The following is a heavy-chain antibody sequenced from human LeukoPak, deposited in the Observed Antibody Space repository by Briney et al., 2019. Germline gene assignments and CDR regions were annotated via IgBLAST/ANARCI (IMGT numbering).Heavy chain of an antibody. CDR1: GYSISSGYY. J-gene: IGHJ4*02. CDR2: IYRSGST. CDR3: ARDPLGPDY. Sequence: SETLSLTCTVSGYSISSGYYWGWIRQPPGKGLEWIGSIYRSGSTYYNPSLKSRVTISVDTSKNQFSLKLSSVTAADTAVYYCARDPLGPDYWGQGTLVTVSS. V-gene: IGHV4-38-2*02.